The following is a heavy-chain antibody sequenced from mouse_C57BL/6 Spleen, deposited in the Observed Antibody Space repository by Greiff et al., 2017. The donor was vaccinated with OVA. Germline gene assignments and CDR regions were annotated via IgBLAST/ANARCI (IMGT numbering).Heavy chain of an antibody. V-gene: IGHV3-6*01. J-gene: IGHJ3*01. CDR2: ISYDGSN. CDR3: ARDHYDYDEGFAY. CDR1: GYSITSGYY. D-gene: IGHD2-4*01. Sequence: DVKLQESGPGLVKPSQSLSLTCSVTGYSITSGYYWNWIRQFPGNKLEWMGYISYDGSNNYNPSLKNRISITRDTSKNQFFLKLNSVTTEDTATYYCARDHYDYDEGFAYWGQGTLVTVSA.